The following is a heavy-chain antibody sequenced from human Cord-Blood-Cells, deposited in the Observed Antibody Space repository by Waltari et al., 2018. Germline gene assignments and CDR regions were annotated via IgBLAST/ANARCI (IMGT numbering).Heavy chain of an antibody. V-gene: IGHV3-53*01. D-gene: IGHD6-19*01. J-gene: IGHJ5*02. CDR1: GFTVSSNY. Sequence: EVQLVESGGGLIQPGGSLRLSCAASGFTVSSNYMSGVRQAPGKGLEWVSVIYSGGSTYYADSVKGRFTISRDNSKNTLYLQMNSLRAEDTAVYYCARVGVAAPRGWFDPWGQGTLVTVSS. CDR3: ARVGVAAPRGWFDP. CDR2: IYSGGST.